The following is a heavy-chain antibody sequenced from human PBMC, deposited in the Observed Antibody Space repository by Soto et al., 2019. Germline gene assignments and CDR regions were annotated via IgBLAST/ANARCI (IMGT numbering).Heavy chain of an antibody. D-gene: IGHD6-19*01. CDR3: ARAREPWLLDS. CDR2: VCHTGIT. CDR1: GASITNSNW. J-gene: IGHJ5*01. V-gene: IGHV4-4*02. Sequence: QVQLQESGPGLVKPSGTLSLTCVVSGASITNSNWWSWVRQPPGKALECIGEVCHTGITNYNPSLKSRVTTSGDKSKHQFSLRLSSVTAADTAIDYCARAREPWLLDSWGQGTLVTFSS.